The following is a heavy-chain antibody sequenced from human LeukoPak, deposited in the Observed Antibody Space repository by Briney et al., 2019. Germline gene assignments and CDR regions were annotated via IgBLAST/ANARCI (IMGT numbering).Heavy chain of an antibody. V-gene: IGHV4-59*01. J-gene: IGHJ1*01. CDR1: GGSISSYY. CDR3: ARDQSRGGGFQH. Sequence: PSETLSLTCTVSGGSISSYYWSWIRQPPGKGLEWIGYIYYSGSTNYNPSLKSRVTISVDTSKNQFSLKLSSVTAADTAVYYCARDQSRGGGFQHWGQGTLVTVSS. D-gene: IGHD2-15*01. CDR2: IYYSGST.